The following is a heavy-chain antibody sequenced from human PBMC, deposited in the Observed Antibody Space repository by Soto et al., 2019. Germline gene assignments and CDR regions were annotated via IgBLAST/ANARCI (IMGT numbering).Heavy chain of an antibody. J-gene: IGHJ6*03. V-gene: IGHV1-18*01. Sequence: QVQLVQSGGEVKKPGASVKVSCKASGYIFTSYGISWVRQAPGQGLEWMGWISVYNGHTNYAQKVQGRVTMTTDISTSTAYMELRSLRSDDTAVYYCARLNSSYYYYYFSMDLWGKGTTVTVSS. CDR1: GYIFTSYG. CDR2: ISVYNGHT. CDR3: ARLNSSYYYYYFSMDL.